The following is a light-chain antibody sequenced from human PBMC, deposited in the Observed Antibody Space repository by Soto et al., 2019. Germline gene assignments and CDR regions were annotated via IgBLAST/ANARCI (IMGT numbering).Light chain of an antibody. V-gene: IGLV2-14*01. J-gene: IGLJ2*01. CDR2: DVF. CDR1: SSDIGTYNS. Sequence: QSALTQPASVSGSPGQSITIFCTGTSSDIGTYNSVSWYQQYPGNAPKLMIYDVFNRPSGVSDRFSGSKSGNTASLTISGLQAEDEAEYYCSSYATSNTLVFGEGTKVTVL. CDR3: SSYATSNTLV.